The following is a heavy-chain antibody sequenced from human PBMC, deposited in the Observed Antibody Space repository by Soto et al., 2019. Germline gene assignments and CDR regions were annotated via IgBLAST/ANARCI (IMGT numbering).Heavy chain of an antibody. Sequence: RVRWGVAGCNIVDLWSSWIIKEKRKGLEWVANIKQDGSEKYYVDSVKGRYTISRDNAKNSLYLQMNSLRAEDTAVYYCARVSRIAARPPLHYGMDVSGQ. D-gene: IGHD6-6*01. CDR3: ARVSRIAARPPLHYGMDV. CDR2: IKQDGSEK. V-gene: IGHV3-7*01. J-gene: IGHJ6*02. CDR1: GCNIVDLW.